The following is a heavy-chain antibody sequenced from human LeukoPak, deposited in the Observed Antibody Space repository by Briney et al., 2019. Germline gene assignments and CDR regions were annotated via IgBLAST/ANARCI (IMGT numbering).Heavy chain of an antibody. CDR1: GYTFTGYF. CDR2: VNPNSGGT. D-gene: IGHD3-22*01. J-gene: IGHJ4*02. CDR3: ARVSGRLSFYDSSGYPDY. V-gene: IGHV1-2*02. Sequence: ASVKVSCKASGYTFTGYFMHWVRHAPGQGLELVGWVNPNSGGTYYAQKFQGRVTMTRDTSISTAYMELRSLRSDDTAVYYCARVSGRLSFYDSSGYPDYWGQGTLVTVSS.